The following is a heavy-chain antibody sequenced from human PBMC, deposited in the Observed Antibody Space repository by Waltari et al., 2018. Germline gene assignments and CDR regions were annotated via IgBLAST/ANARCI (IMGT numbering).Heavy chain of an antibody. CDR1: GFPFSDWY. Sequence: QVQLVESGGGLVKPGGSLRLSCEASGFPFSDWYMTWIRQAPGKGLEYISYMSNSGNRKLYADSVRGRFTVSRDHASNSVYLQMDSLRSEDTAVYYCARDFSHNGMDVWGQGTTVIVSS. J-gene: IGHJ6*02. CDR2: MSNSGNRK. V-gene: IGHV3-11*01. CDR3: ARDFSHNGMDV.